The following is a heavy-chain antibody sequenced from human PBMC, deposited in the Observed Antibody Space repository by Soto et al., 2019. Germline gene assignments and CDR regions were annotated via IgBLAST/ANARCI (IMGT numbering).Heavy chain of an antibody. CDR1: GFTFSSYA. CDR2: ISYDGSNK. Sequence: QVQLVESGGGVVQPGRSLRLSCAASGFTFSSYAMHWVRQAPGKGLEWVAVISYDGSNKYYADSVKGRFTISRDNSKNTLYLQMNSLRGEGTAVYYCARRAVRDGYKNYYYYGMDVWGQGTTVTVSS. V-gene: IGHV3-30-3*01. D-gene: IGHD5-12*01. J-gene: IGHJ6*02. CDR3: ARRAVRDGYKNYYYYGMDV.